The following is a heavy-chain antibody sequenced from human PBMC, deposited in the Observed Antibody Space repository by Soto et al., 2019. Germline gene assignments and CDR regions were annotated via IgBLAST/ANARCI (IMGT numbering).Heavy chain of an antibody. CDR3: ARDIYGDYLSSF. V-gene: IGHV3-48*01. D-gene: IGHD4-17*01. Sequence: PGGSVKLSCAASVLPFNSYSMNWVRQAPGKGLEWVSYISGSGSTIYYADSVKGRFTISRDNAKNSLYLQMHSLRAEDTAVYYSARDIYGDYLSSFWGQGTLVTVSS. J-gene: IGHJ4*02. CDR2: ISGSGSTI. CDR1: VLPFNSYS.